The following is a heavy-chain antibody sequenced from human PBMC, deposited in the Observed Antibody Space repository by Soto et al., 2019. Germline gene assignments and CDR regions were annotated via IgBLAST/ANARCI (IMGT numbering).Heavy chain of an antibody. CDR3: ANHEAADTFSDYYGLNV. CDR2: ISTSSIYI. J-gene: IGHJ6*02. D-gene: IGHD6-13*01. V-gene: IGHV3-21*01. Sequence: GGSLRLSCAASGFTVSSNYMSWVRQAPGKGLEWVSSISTSSIYIYYADSVKGRFTISRDNAKNSLYLQMNSLRAEDTAVYYCANHEAADTFSDYYGLNVWGQGTTVTVSS. CDR1: GFTVSSNY.